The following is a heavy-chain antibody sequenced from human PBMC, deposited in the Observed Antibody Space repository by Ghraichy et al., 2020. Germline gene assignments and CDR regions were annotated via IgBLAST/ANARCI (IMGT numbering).Heavy chain of an antibody. CDR1: GDISSYW. J-gene: IGHJ2*01. Sequence: GKSLNISCAASGDISSYWMHWVRQAPGKGLVWVSRINSDGLRINYADSVKGRFTVSRDNAKNKLYLQMNSLSVEDTAIYYCTRVHCSGLCPGADWDFGLWGSGTLVTVSS. D-gene: IGHD2-15*01. CDR3: TRVHCSGLCPGADWDFGL. V-gene: IGHV3-74*01. CDR2: INSDGLRI.